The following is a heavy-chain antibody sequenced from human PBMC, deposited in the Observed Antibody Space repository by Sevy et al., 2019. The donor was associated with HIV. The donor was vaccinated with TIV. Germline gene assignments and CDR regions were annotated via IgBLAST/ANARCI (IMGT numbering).Heavy chain of an antibody. V-gene: IGHV3-23*01. Sequence: GGSLRLSCAASGFTFNTHAMNWVRQAPGKGLEWVSVISGIGSSTYYADSVKGRVTISRDNSKNTVYLQMNSLRADDTAVYYCAKALNPALESMIEVIFRSLKGFDVWGQGTMVTVSS. CDR2: ISGIGSST. CDR1: GFTFNTHA. J-gene: IGHJ3*01. D-gene: IGHD3-22*01. CDR3: AKALNPALESMIEVIFRSLKGFDV.